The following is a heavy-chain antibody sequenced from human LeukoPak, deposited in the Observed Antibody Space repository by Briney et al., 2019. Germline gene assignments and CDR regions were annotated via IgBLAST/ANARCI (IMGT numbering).Heavy chain of an antibody. J-gene: IGHJ5*02. CDR1: GGSISSGGYY. Sequence: SQTLSLTCTVSGGSISSGGYYWSWIRQHPGKGLEWIGYIYYSGSTYYNPSLKSRVTISVDTSKNQFSLKLSSVTAADTAVYYCARGGSNGYNWFDPWGQGTLVTVSS. CDR3: ARGGSNGYNWFDP. V-gene: IGHV4-31*03. D-gene: IGHD3-22*01. CDR2: IYYSGST.